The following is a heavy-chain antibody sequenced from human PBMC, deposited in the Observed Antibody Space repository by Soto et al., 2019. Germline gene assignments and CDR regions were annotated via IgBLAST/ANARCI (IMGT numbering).Heavy chain of an antibody. CDR1: GYSFTRYW. CDR3: ARRSPDGAGNFDY. CDR2: IYPGDPDT. Sequence: GESLKISCKGSGYSFTRYWIGWVRQMPGKGLEWMGIIYPGDPDTRYSPSFQGQVTISADKSISTAYLQWSSLKASDTAMYYCARRSPDGAGNFDYWGQGTLVTVSS. V-gene: IGHV5-51*01. J-gene: IGHJ4*02. D-gene: IGHD3-16*01.